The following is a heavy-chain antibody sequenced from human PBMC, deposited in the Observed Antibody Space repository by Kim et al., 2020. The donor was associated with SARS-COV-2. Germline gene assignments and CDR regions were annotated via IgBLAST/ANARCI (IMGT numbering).Heavy chain of an antibody. J-gene: IGHJ4*02. CDR3: ARGAGFY. CDR1: GDSLSNIRDY. Sequence: SETLSLTCTVSGDSLSNIRDYWGWIRQPAGKGLEWIGRIYSSGSTNYNPSLKSRVTMSIDTSKNQFSLKLNSVTAADTAVYYCARGAGFYWGQGTLVTVSS. V-gene: IGHV4-61*02. CDR2: IYSSGST.